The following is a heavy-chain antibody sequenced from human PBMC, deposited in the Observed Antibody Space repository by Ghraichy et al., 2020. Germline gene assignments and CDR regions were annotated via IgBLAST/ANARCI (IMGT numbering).Heavy chain of an antibody. J-gene: IGHJ6*02. V-gene: IGHV3-74*01. Sequence: GESLNISCVGSGFTFSSHWMHWVRQVPGKGLVWVSRINGDGSSTNYADSAKGLFTISRDNAKNTLYLQMNSLRVEDTAVYYCARGSLAVRNGMDVWGQGTTVTVSS. CDR3: ARGSLAVRNGMDV. CDR1: GFTFSSHW. D-gene: IGHD3-10*01. CDR2: INGDGSST.